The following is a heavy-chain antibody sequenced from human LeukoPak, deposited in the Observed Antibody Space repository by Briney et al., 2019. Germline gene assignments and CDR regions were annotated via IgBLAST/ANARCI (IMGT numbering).Heavy chain of an antibody. Sequence: PGGSLRLTCTASGFTFSSLAMTWVRQAPGKGLEWVSTIRSNGDTTYNADSVEGRFTISRDNSKNTLYLELNSLRVEDTATFYCAKGQELDDGVFDSWGQGTMVTVSS. J-gene: IGHJ4*02. D-gene: IGHD1-1*01. CDR1: GFTFSSLA. CDR3: AKGQELDDGVFDS. CDR2: IRSNGDTT. V-gene: IGHV3-23*01.